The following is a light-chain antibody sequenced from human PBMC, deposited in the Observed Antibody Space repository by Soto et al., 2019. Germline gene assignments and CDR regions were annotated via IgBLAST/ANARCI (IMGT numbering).Light chain of an antibody. Sequence: EIVLTQSPATLSLSPGERATLSCRASQSVSSYLAWYQQKPGQAPRLLIYGASTRATGIPARFSGSGSGTDFTLTISSLQSEDFAVYYCQQYNNWPLWTFGQGTKVDIK. J-gene: IGKJ1*01. CDR1: QSVSSY. V-gene: IGKV3-15*01. CDR3: QQYNNWPLWT. CDR2: GAS.